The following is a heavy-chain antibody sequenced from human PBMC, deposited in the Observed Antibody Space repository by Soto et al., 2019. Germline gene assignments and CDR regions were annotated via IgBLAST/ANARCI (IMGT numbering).Heavy chain of an antibody. D-gene: IGHD3-3*01. CDR1: GFTFSTYW. CDR3: GPLGNFGVVMGH. CDR2: INRDGIGT. J-gene: IGHJ4*02. Sequence: EVQLVESGGGLVQPGGSLRLSCAASGFTFSTYWMHWVRQAPGTGLVWVSRINRDGIGTTYAESVKGRFTISSDNTKNTLYLRMNSLRVEDTAVYYCGPLGNFGVVMGHWGQGTPVTFSS. V-gene: IGHV3-74*03.